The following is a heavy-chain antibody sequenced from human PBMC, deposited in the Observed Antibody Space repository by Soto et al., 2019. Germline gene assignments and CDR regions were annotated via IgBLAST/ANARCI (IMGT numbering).Heavy chain of an antibody. CDR3: ARGRNDFWSGHPSAHVDY. CDR1: GYSISSGYH. D-gene: IGHD3-3*01. Sequence: SETLSLTCAVSGYSISSGYHWGWIRQPPGKGLEWLGSVHHSGSTNYNPSLKSRVTISVDTSKNQFSLKLSSVTAADTAVYYCARGRNDFWSGHPSAHVDYWGQGTLVTVS. J-gene: IGHJ4*02. V-gene: IGHV4-38-2*01. CDR2: VHHSGST.